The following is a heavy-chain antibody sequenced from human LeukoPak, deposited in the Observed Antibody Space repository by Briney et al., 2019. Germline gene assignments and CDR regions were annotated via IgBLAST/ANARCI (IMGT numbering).Heavy chain of an antibody. D-gene: IGHD3-9*01. CDR1: GFTFTTYW. V-gene: IGHV3-74*01. Sequence: GGSLRLSCAASGFTFTTYWMHWVRQAPGKGLVWVSHINSDGSITSYADSVKGRFTISRDNAKNTLYLQMNSLRAEDTAVYYCAREGPYYDILTGYINWGQGTLVTVSS. CDR3: AREGPYYDILTGYIN. CDR2: INSDGSIT. J-gene: IGHJ4*02.